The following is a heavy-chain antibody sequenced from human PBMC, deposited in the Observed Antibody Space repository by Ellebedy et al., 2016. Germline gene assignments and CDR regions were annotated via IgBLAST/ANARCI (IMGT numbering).Heavy chain of an antibody. J-gene: IGHJ4*02. CDR2: ISGADSTT. Sequence: GGSLRLXXAASGFTFSSYAMSWVRQAPGKGLEWVSSISGADSTTYYADSVKGRFTISRDNSKHTVSLQMNSLRAEDTAVYYCAKTSSDFWSGYYPLYYFDYWGQGTLVTVSS. D-gene: IGHD3-3*01. CDR3: AKTSSDFWSGYYPLYYFDY. CDR1: GFTFSSYA. V-gene: IGHV3-23*01.